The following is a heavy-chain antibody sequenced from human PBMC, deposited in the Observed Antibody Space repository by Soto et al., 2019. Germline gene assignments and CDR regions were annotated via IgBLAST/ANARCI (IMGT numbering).Heavy chain of an antibody. D-gene: IGHD6-25*01. CDR3: ARIGGYHGPLDY. CDR2: INPNTGGT. CDR1: GYTFPDYY. J-gene: IGHJ4*02. V-gene: IGHV1-2*02. Sequence: GASVKVSCKTSGYTFPDYYIHWVRQAPGQGLEWMGWINPNTGGTNSAQKFQDRVTMTRDTSISTAYMELSRLRSDDTAVYYCARIGGYHGPLDYWGQGTPVTVSS.